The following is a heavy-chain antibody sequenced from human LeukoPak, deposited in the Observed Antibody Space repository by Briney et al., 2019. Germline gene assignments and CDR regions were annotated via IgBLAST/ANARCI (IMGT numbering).Heavy chain of an antibody. CDR1: GHTLSDHY. Sequence: ASVKVSCKASGHTLSDHYIHWVRQARGQGLEWMGWVNPNNGVSDYAQKFQGRVTMTRDTSTSTAFMDLSSLRSDDTAVYYCATETFDCWGQGTLVTVSS. CDR2: VNPNNGVS. J-gene: IGHJ4*02. CDR3: ATETFDC. V-gene: IGHV1-2*02.